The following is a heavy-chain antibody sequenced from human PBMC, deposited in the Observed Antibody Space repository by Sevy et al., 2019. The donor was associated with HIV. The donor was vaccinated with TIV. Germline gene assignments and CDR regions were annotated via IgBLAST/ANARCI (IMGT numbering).Heavy chain of an antibody. CDR3: ARAYCSGGRCYSLAF. V-gene: IGHV1-18*01. J-gene: IGHJ4*02. CDR2: ISPQNSDT. CDR1: GYTFNTYR. D-gene: IGHD2-15*01. Sequence: ASVKVSCKASGYTFNTYRITWVRQAPGQGLEWMGWISPQNSDTKYSQKLQGRVTMITETSTSTAHMGLSSLRSDDTAVYYCARAYCSGGRCYSLAFWGQGTLVTVSS.